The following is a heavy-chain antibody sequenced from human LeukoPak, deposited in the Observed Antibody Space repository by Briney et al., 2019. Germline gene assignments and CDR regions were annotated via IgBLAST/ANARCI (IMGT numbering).Heavy chain of an antibody. J-gene: IGHJ4*02. V-gene: IGHV4-59*01. Sequence: SETLSLTCTVSGGSISSYYWSWTRQPPGKGLEWIGYIYYSGSTNYNPSLKSRVTISVDTSKNQFSLKLSSVTAADTAVYYCARASVWLRLEGYYFDYWGQGTLVTVSS. CDR1: GGSISSYY. D-gene: IGHD5-12*01. CDR2: IYYSGST. CDR3: ARASVWLRLEGYYFDY.